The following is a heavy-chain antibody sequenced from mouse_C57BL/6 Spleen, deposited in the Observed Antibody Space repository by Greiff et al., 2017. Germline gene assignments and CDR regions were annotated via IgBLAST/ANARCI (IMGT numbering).Heavy chain of an antibody. D-gene: IGHD1-1*01. CDR1: GYTFTSYW. V-gene: IGHV1-53*01. Sequence: QVQLKQPGTELVKPGASVKLSCKASGYTFTSYWMHWVKQRPGQGLEWIGNINPSNGGTNYNEKFKSKATLTVDKSSSTAYMQLSSLTSEDSAVYYCARFGFITTVPSGAYWGQGTLVTVSA. J-gene: IGHJ3*01. CDR3: ARFGFITTVPSGAY. CDR2: INPSNGGT.